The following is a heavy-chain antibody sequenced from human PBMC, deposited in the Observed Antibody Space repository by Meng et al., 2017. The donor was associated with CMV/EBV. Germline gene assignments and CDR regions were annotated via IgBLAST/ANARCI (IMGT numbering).Heavy chain of an antibody. V-gene: IGHV1-24*01. CDR1: GYTLTELS. CDR2: FDPEDGET. J-gene: IGHJ4*02. CDR3: ATIGTTGGYYFDY. Sequence: ASVKVSCKVSGYTLTELSMHWVRQAPGKGLEWIGGFDPEDGETIYAQKFQGRVTMTEDTSTDTAYMELSSLRSEDTAVYYCATIGTTGGYYFDYWGQGTLVTVSS. D-gene: IGHD1-14*01.